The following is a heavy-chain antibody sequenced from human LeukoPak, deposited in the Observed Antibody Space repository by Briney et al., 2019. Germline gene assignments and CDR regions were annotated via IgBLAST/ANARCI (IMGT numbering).Heavy chain of an antibody. Sequence: ASVKVSCKASGYTFTGYYMHWVRQAPGQGLEWMGWINPNSGGTNYAQKFQGRVTMTRDTSISTAYMELSRLRSDDTAVYYCARIAAAGYYFDYWGQGTLVTVSS. D-gene: IGHD6-13*01. CDR2: INPNSGGT. V-gene: IGHV1-2*02. CDR3: ARIAAAGYYFDY. J-gene: IGHJ4*02. CDR1: GYTFTGYY.